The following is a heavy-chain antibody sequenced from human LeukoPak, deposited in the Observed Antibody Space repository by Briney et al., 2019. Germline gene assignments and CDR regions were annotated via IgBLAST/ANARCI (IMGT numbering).Heavy chain of an antibody. CDR2: ISYDGSNK. V-gene: IGHV3-30-3*01. D-gene: IGHD3-3*02. CDR1: GFAFSSYA. J-gene: IGHJ4*02. Sequence: GGSLRLSCAASGFAFSSYAMHWVRQAPGKGLEWVAVISYDGSNKYYADSVKGQFTISRDNSKNTLYLQMNSLRAEDTAVYYCARDRVAFLEWLLSYWGQGTLVTVSS. CDR3: ARDRVAFLEWLLSY.